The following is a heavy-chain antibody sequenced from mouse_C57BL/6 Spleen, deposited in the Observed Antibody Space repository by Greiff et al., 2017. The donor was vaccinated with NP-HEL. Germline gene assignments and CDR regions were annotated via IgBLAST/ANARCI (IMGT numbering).Heavy chain of an antibody. D-gene: IGHD1-1*01. CDR1: GFTFSSYA. J-gene: IGHJ4*01. CDR2: ISDGGSYT. Sequence: EVKLVESGGGLVKPGGSLKLSCAASGFTFSSYAMSWVRQTPEKRLEWVATISDGGSYTYYPDNVKGRFTISRDNAKNNLYLQMSHLKSEDTAMYYCAREEDYYGSSPYYYAMDYWGQGTSVTVSS. V-gene: IGHV5-4*01. CDR3: AREEDYYGSSPYYYAMDY.